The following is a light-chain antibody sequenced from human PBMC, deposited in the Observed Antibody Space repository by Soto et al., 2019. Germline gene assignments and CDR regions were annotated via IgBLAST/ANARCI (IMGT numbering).Light chain of an antibody. CDR3: HQYNNWPPA. V-gene: IGKV3-15*01. CDR2: GAS. J-gene: IGKJ1*01. Sequence: ETVMTQSPATLSVSPGERATLSCRASQNVGSNLAWYQLKPGQAPRLLIYGASTRANGTTTRFSGSGSGKEFTLTISSLQSEDFAVYCCHQYNNWPPAFGQGTKVEIK. CDR1: QNVGSN.